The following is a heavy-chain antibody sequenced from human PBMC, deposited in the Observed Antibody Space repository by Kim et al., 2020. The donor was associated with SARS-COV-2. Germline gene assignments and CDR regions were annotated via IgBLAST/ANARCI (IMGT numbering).Heavy chain of an antibody. Sequence: SQTLSLTCTVSGGSISSEDYYWSWIRQPPGKGLEWIGYTSHSGSTYYNPSLKSRITISTDTSKNHFSLTLTSVTTADTAVYYCATAAGDAFDVWGHGTMV. J-gene: IGHJ3*01. V-gene: IGHV4-30-4*01. D-gene: IGHD6-13*01. CDR1: GGSISSEDYY. CDR2: TSHSGST. CDR3: ATAAGDAFDV.